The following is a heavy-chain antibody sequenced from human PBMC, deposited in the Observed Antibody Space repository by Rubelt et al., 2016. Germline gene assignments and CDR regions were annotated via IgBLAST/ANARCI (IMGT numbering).Heavy chain of an antibody. CDR3: ARGPLTNNGYVWGSKAHPTYYFDY. V-gene: IGHV4-31*03. CDR2: IYYSGST. CDR1: GGSISSGGYY. Sequence: QVQLQESGPGLVKPSQTLSLTCTVSGGSISSGGYYWSWIRQHPGKGLEWIGYIYYSGSTYYNPSLKSRVTISVETSKNQFSLKLSSVTAADTAVYYCARGPLTNNGYVWGSKAHPTYYFDYWGQGTLVTVSS. J-gene: IGHJ4*02. D-gene: IGHD3-16*01.